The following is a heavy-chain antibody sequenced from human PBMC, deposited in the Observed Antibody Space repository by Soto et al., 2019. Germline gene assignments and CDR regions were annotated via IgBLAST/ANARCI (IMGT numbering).Heavy chain of an antibody. Sequence: GGSLRLSCSASGFTFSIYAMSLVRQSPGNGREWVSSISGSGGSTYYADTVKGRFTISRCNSKSTLYLQMNSLSAEDTAVYYCEKGGPGAGTGGHYDSFYSWGQRTMVTVSS. CDR3: EKGGPGAGTGGHYDSFYS. D-gene: IGHD6-19*01. J-gene: IGHJ3*02. CDR1: GFTFSIYA. CDR2: ISGSGGST. V-gene: IGHV3-23*01.